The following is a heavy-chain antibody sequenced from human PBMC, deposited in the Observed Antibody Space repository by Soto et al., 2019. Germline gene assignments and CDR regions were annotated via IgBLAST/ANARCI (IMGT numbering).Heavy chain of an antibody. CDR2: ISAYNGNT. CDR3: ARGDSSSGLDP. D-gene: IGHD6-19*01. J-gene: IGHJ5*02. CDR1: GYTFTNYG. V-gene: IGHV1-18*01. Sequence: QVQVVQSGTEVKKTGASVKVSCKASGYTFTNYGISWVRQAPGQGLEWMGWISAYNGNTNYAQIFQGRVTLTTDTSTTTAYMELRSLRSYDTAVYYCARGDSSSGLDPWGQGTLVTVTS.